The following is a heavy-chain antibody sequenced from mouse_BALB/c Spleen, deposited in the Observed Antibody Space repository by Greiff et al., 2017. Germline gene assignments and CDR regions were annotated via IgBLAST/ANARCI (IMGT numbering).Heavy chain of an antibody. J-gene: IGHJ4*01. CDR2: IWGGGST. D-gene: IGHD1-1*01. CDR1: GFSLTDYG. Sequence: VMLVESGPGLVAPSQSLSITCTVSGFSLTDYGVSWIRQPPGKGLEWLGVIWGGGSTYYNSALKSRLSISKDNSKSQVFLKMNSLQTDDTAMYYCAKHDITTVVGYAMDYWGQGTSVTVSS. CDR3: AKHDITTVVGYAMDY. V-gene: IGHV2-6-5*01.